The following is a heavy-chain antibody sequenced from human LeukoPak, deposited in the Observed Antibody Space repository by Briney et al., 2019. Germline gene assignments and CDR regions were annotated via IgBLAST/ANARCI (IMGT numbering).Heavy chain of an antibody. CDR2: IYYSGST. Sequence: SETLSLTCTVSGGSISSSSYYWGWIRQPPGKGLEWIGSIYYSGSTYYNPSLKSRVTISVDTSKNQFSLKLSSVTAADTAVYYCARIYGDYVDYWGQGTLVTVSS. CDR3: ARIYGDYVDY. V-gene: IGHV4-39*01. D-gene: IGHD4-17*01. CDR1: GGSISSSSYY. J-gene: IGHJ4*02.